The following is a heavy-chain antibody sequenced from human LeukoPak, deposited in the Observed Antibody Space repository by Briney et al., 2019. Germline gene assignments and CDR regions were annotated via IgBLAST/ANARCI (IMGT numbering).Heavy chain of an antibody. CDR3: AKVGKTENYYGSGRFSYYYYMDV. V-gene: IGHV3-74*01. Sequence: PGGSLRLSCEVSEFTFSRYWMHWVRQAPGKGLVWVSRIYSDGRSTSYADSVKGRFTISRDNSKNTLYLQMNSLRAEDTAVYYCAKVGKTENYYGSGRFSYYYYMDVWGKGTTVTVSS. D-gene: IGHD3-10*01. J-gene: IGHJ6*03. CDR2: IYSDGRST. CDR1: EFTFSRYW.